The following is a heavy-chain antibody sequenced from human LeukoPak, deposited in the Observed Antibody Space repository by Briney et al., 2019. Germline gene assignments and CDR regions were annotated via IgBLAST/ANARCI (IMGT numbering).Heavy chain of an antibody. V-gene: IGHV4-59*01. J-gene: IGHJ4*02. D-gene: IGHD1-26*01. Sequence: KPSETLSLTCTVSGGSISSYYWSWIRQPPGKGLEWIGEIKHSESTNYSPSPKSRVTISVDTSKNQFSLKLSSVTAADTAVYYCAGNVWDSGSYTTHYWGQGTLVTVSS. CDR3: AGNVWDSGSYTTHY. CDR1: GGSISSYY. CDR2: IKHSEST.